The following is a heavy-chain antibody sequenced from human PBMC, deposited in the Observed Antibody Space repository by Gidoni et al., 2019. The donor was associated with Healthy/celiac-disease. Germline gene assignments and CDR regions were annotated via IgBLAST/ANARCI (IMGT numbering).Heavy chain of an antibody. CDR2: INHSGST. J-gene: IGHJ4*02. D-gene: IGHD2-2*01. CDR1: GGSFRGSY. CDR3: ARAPYCSSTSCFLMYYFDY. V-gene: IGHV4-34*01. Sequence: QVQLQQWGAGLLKPSETLSLTCAVYGGSFRGSYWSWIRQPPGKGLEWIGEINHSGSTNYNPSLKSRVTISVDTSKNQFSLKLSSVTAADTAVYYCARAPYCSSTSCFLMYYFDYWGQGTLVTVSS.